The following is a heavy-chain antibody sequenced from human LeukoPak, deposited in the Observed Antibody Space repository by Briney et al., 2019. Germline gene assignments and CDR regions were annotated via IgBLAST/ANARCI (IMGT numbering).Heavy chain of an antibody. D-gene: IGHD3-9*01. V-gene: IGHV3-48*01. CDR1: GFTFSSDS. CDR2: ISSSSSTI. CDR3: AREPPNYDILTGGY. J-gene: IGHJ4*02. Sequence: GGSLRLSCAASGFTFSSDSMNSFRQAPGKGLEWVSYISSSSSTIYYADSVKGRFTISRDNAKNSLYLQMNSLRAEDTAVYYCAREPPNYDILTGGYWGQGTLVTVSS.